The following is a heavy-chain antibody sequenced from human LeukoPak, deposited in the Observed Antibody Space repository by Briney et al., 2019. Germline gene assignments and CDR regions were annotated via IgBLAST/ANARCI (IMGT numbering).Heavy chain of an antibody. CDR3: ARGAADDAFDI. CDR2: IDCDDDK. D-gene: IGHD6-13*01. CDR1: GFPLSTRGMR. V-gene: IGHV2-70*04. J-gene: IGHJ3*02. Sequence: ESGPALVKPTPTLTLTCTFSGFPLSTRGMRVSWIRQPPVKALEWLARIDCDDDKFYSTSLKTRLTISKDTSKNQVVLTMTNMDPVDTATYYCARGAADDAFDIWGQGTMVTVSS.